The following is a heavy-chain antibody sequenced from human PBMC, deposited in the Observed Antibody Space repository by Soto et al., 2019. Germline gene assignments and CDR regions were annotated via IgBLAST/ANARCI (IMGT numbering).Heavy chain of an antibody. V-gene: IGHV5-51*01. Sequence: GESLKISCKGSGYSFAIYWIAWVLQMPGKGLEWMGIIYPGDSDSRYSPSFQGQVTISADKSISTAYLQWNSLKASDTAIYYCARPRSGSYRLDYYGMDVWGQGTTVTVSS. D-gene: IGHD3-10*01. CDR1: GYSFAIYW. CDR2: IYPGDSDS. J-gene: IGHJ6*02. CDR3: ARPRSGSYRLDYYGMDV.